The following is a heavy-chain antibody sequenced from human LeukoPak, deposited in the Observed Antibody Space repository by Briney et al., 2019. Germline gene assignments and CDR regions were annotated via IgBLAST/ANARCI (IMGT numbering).Heavy chain of an antibody. CDR2: ISWNSGSI. CDR1: GFTFDDYA. CDR3: AEDMD. Sequence: GRSLRLSCAASGFTFDDYAMHWVRQAPGKGLEWVSGISWNSGSIGYADSVKGRFTISRDNAKNSLYLQMNSLRAEDTALYYCAEDMDWGQGTLVTVSS. V-gene: IGHV3-9*01. J-gene: IGHJ4*02.